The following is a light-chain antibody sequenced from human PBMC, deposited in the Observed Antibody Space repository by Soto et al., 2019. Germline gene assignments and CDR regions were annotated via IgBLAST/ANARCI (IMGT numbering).Light chain of an antibody. CDR3: QQRNIWPPVT. CDR1: QSVDSN. V-gene: IGKV3-11*01. J-gene: IGKJ5*01. CDR2: GAF. Sequence: EMVLTQSPGTLSLSPGERATLSCRASQSVDSNLAWYQQKPGQAPRLLIYGAFNRAAGIPARFSGSGSGTDFTLTISSLEPEDSAVYYCQQRNIWPPVTFGQGTRL.